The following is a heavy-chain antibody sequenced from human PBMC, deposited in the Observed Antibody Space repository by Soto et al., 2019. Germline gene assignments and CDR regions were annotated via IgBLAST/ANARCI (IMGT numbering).Heavy chain of an antibody. CDR3: ARSSSPYYDFWSGPDYYYYYGMDV. V-gene: IGHV3-21*01. CDR2: ISSSSSYI. Sequence: GGSLRLSCAASGFTFSSYSMNWVRQAPGKGLEWVSSISSSSSYIYYADSVKGRFTISRDNAKNSLYLQMNSLRAEDTAVYYCARSSSPYYDFWSGPDYYYYYGMDVWGQGTTVTVSS. J-gene: IGHJ6*02. CDR1: GFTFSSYS. D-gene: IGHD3-3*01.